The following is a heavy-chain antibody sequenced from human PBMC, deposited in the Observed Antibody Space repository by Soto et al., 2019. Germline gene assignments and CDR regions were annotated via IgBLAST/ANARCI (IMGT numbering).Heavy chain of an antibody. D-gene: IGHD2-8*01. CDR3: ARVYAYYFDF. CDR2: IYYSGST. CDR1: GGSIRSYY. J-gene: IGHJ4*02. Sequence: TSETLSLTCTVSGGSIRSYYWSWIRQPPGKGLEWIGYIYYSGSTNYNPSLKSRVTMSADMSKNQFSLKLSPVTAADTAVYYCARVYAYYFDFWGQGTLVTVSS. V-gene: IGHV4-59*01.